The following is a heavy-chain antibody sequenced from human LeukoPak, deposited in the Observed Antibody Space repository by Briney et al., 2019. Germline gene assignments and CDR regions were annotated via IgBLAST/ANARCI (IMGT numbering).Heavy chain of an antibody. CDR2: IYYSGST. V-gene: IGHV4-59*08. CDR3: ARQYWGTFDY. Sequence: SETLSLTCTVSGGSISSYYWSWIRQPPGKGLEWIGYIYYSGSTNYNPSLKSRVTISVDTSKNQFSLKLSSVTAADTAVHYCARQYWGTFDYWGQGTLVTVSS. CDR1: GGSISSYY. D-gene: IGHD2-8*02. J-gene: IGHJ4*02.